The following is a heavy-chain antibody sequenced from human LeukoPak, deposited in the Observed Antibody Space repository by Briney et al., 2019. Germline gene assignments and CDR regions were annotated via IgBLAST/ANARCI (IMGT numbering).Heavy chain of an antibody. D-gene: IGHD3-9*01. Sequence: PSETLSLPCTVSGGSISIYYWKWLRHPPGKGLEWIGNSESPSSNPSLKSRVGLSLDTSKNQSSLKLSSVTAADTAVYYCARSNILTPALPDFWGQGALVTVSS. CDR1: GGSISIYY. V-gene: IGHV4-59*01. CDR2: SESP. J-gene: IGHJ4*02. CDR3: ARSNILTPALPDF.